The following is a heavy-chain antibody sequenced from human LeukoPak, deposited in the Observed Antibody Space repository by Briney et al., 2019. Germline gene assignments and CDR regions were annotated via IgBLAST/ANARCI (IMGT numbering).Heavy chain of an antibody. Sequence: PGGSLRLSCAASGFTFSSYSMNWVRQAPGKGLEWVSSISSSSSYIYYADSVKGRFTISRDNAKNSLYLQMNSLRAEDTAVYYCAREEYSGSYYFDYWGQGTLVAVSS. V-gene: IGHV3-21*01. CDR2: ISSSSSYI. CDR1: GFTFSSYS. J-gene: IGHJ4*02. CDR3: AREEYSGSYYFDY. D-gene: IGHD1-26*01.